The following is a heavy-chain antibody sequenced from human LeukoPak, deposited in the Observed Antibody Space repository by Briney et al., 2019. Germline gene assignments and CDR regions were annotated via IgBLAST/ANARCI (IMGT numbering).Heavy chain of an antibody. J-gene: IGHJ5*02. D-gene: IGHD2-21*02. CDR2: INVNGKTT. Sequence: GGSLRPSCVASGFTFGNSWMHWVRQAPGKGLVWVSHINVNGKTTTSADSVKGRFTISRDNSKNTLYLQMNSLRAEDTAVYFCARNTAADLWGRGALVTVSS. CDR3: ARNTAADL. V-gene: IGHV3-74*03. CDR1: GFTFGNSW.